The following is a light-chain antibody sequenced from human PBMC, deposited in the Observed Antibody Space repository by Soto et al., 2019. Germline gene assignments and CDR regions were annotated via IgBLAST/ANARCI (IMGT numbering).Light chain of an antibody. V-gene: IGKV1-5*01. Sequence: DIQMTQSLYTLSASVGESVTITRMAIQSISSWLAWDQQKPWKDTHLMIYDDSSLESGVPSRFSGSGSGTEFTLTISRLQPDELATYYCQQYNSYPLTFGEGNRG. J-gene: IGKJ4*01. CDR2: DDS. CDR1: QSISSW. CDR3: QQYNSYPLT.